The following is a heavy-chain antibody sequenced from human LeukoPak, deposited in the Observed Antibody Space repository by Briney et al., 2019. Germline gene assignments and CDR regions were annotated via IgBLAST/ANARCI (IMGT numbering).Heavy chain of an antibody. V-gene: IGHV1-2*02. J-gene: IGHJ4*02. CDR3: ARRAVAIDY. Sequence: ASVKVSCEASGYTFTGYYLHWVRQAPGQGLEWMDWINPNSGGTKFAQKFQGRITMTRDTSISTAYMELSRLRSDDTAVYYCARRAVAIDYWGQGTLVTVSS. CDR2: INPNSGGT. CDR1: GYTFTGYY. D-gene: IGHD6-19*01.